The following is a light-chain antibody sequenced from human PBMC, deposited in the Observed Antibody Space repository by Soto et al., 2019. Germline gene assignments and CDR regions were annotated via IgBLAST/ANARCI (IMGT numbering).Light chain of an antibody. V-gene: IGKV1-5*01. CDR3: QQYNSFWT. J-gene: IGKJ1*01. Sequence: DIQITQSPSTLSASVGDRVTITCRASQRISSWLAWYQQKPGKAPRLLIYDASYLERGVPSRFSGSGSGTEFTLTISDLQPDDLATYYCQQYNSFWTFGQGTKVEI. CDR1: QRISSW. CDR2: DAS.